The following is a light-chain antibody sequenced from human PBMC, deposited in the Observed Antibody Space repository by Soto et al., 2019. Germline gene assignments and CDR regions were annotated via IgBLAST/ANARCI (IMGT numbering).Light chain of an antibody. CDR2: GAS. CDR1: QSVTYN. Sequence: ETMLTQSPATLCASPGERVTLSCRATQSVTYNLAWYQQKPGQAPRLLIYGASTRATGIPARFSGRGSGTEFTLTITSLQSEDFAVYYCQQYNDWLWTFGQGTKVEIK. V-gene: IGKV3-15*01. J-gene: IGKJ1*01. CDR3: QQYNDWLWT.